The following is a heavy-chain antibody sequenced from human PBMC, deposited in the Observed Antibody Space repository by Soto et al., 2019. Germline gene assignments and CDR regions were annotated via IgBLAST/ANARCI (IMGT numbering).Heavy chain of an antibody. D-gene: IGHD3-22*01. V-gene: IGHV3-23*01. CDR2: ISASGGDT. CDR3: AKGSSGYYYDY. CDR1: GVGFSNYA. J-gene: IGHJ4*02. Sequence: PGGSLRLSCATSGVGFSNYAMSWVRQAPGKGLEWVSSISASGGDTYYADSVRGRLTISRDISKNTLYLQMNSLRAEDTAVYYCAKGSSGYYYDYWGQGTLVTVSS.